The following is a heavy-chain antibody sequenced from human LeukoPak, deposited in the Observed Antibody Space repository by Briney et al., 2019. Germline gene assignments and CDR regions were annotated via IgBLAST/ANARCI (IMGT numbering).Heavy chain of an antibody. Sequence: PSETLSLTCTVSGGSISSYYWSWIRQPPGKGLEWIGYIYYSGSTNYNPSLKSRVTISVDTSKNQFSLKLSSVTAADTAVYYCARDVNFYGSGSYFDFWGQGTLVTVSS. V-gene: IGHV4-59*01. CDR3: ARDVNFYGSGSYFDF. J-gene: IGHJ4*02. CDR2: IYYSGST. D-gene: IGHD3-10*01. CDR1: GGSISSYY.